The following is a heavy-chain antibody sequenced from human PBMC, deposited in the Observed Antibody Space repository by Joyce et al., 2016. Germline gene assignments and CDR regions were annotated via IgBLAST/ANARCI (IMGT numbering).Heavy chain of an antibody. J-gene: IGHJ4*02. CDR2: ISYDGIYK. V-gene: IGHV3-30*18. D-gene: IGHD6-25*01. CDR3: AKILTATYSSGWFLDY. CDR1: GLTLSNYG. Sequence: QVQLVESVGGVVQPGRSLRLSCAASGLTLSNYGVHWVPQAPGKGREWVSVISYDGIYKYYADSVKGRFTISRDNSKNTVFLEMNSLRTEDTAVYYCAKILTATYSSGWFLDYWGQGTLVTVSS.